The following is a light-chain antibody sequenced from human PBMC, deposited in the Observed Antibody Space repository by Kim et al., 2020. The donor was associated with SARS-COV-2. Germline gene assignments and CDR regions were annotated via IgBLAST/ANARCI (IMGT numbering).Light chain of an antibody. CDR2: AAS. J-gene: IGKJ3*01. Sequence: ASGGDRVTITCRTTQNISSHLNWYQQKPGRAPKLLISAASTLQGGVPSRFSGSGSETDFTLTISSLQPEDFATYFCQQSYITPFTFGPGTKVDIK. CDR1: QNISSH. V-gene: IGKV1-39*01. CDR3: QQSYITPFT.